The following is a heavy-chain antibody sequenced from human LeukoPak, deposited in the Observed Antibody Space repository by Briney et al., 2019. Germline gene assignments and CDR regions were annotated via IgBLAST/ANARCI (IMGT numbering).Heavy chain of an antibody. J-gene: IGHJ3*02. CDR2: IYHSGST. CDR1: GGSISSYY. Sequence: SETLSLTCTVSGGSISSYYWSWIRQPPGKGLEWIGYIYHSGSTYYNPSLKSRVTISVDRSKNQFSLKLSSVTAADTAVYYCARYIVVVPAAPSPDAFDIWGQGTMVTVSS. CDR3: ARYIVVVPAAPSPDAFDI. D-gene: IGHD2-2*01. V-gene: IGHV4-59*12.